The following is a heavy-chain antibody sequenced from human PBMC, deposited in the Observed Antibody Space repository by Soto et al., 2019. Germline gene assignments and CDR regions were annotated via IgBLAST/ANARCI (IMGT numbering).Heavy chain of an antibody. CDR3: ARLSYSSSSLVDV. Sequence: PGGSLRLSCAASGFTFSSYGMHWVRQAPGKGLGWVAVIWYDGSNKYYADSVKGRFTISRDNSKNTLYLQMNSLRAEDTAVYYCARLSYSSSSLVDVWGQGTTVTV. CDR1: GFTFSSYG. J-gene: IGHJ6*02. CDR2: IWYDGSNK. V-gene: IGHV3-33*01. D-gene: IGHD6-6*01.